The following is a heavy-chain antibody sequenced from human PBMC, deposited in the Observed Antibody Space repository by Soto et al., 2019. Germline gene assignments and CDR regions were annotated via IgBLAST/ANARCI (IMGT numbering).Heavy chain of an antibody. Sequence: GESLKISCNGSGYSFTSYWIGWVRQMPGKGLEWMGIIYPGDSDTRYSPSFQGQVTISADKSISTAYLQWSSLKASDTAMYYCARTPIYSSSSYYYYYGMDVWGQGTTVTVSS. CDR2: IYPGDSDT. J-gene: IGHJ6*02. V-gene: IGHV5-51*01. CDR3: ARTPIYSSSSYYYYYGMDV. CDR1: GYSFTSYW. D-gene: IGHD6-6*01.